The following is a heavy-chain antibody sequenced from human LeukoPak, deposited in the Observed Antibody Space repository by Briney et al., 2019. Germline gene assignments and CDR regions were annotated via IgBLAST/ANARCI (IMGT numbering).Heavy chain of an antibody. CDR1: GFTFSSYS. CDR3: AGDRGRDYFDY. CDR2: ISSSSSYI. D-gene: IGHD3-10*01. Sequence: GGSLRLSCAASGFTFSSYSMNRVRQAPGKGLEWVSSISSSSSYIYYADSVKGRSTISRDNAKNSLYLQMNSLRAEDTVVYYCAGDRGRDYFDYWGQGTLVTVSS. V-gene: IGHV3-21*01. J-gene: IGHJ4*02.